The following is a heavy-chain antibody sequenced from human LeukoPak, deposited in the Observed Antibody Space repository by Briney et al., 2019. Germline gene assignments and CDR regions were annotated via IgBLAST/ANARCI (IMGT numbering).Heavy chain of an antibody. CDR3: AREEAGSGSYGDHKTGDY. Sequence: SETLSLTCTVSGASISSSSYYWGWIGQPPGKGLEWIGSIYYSGTNYNPSLKSRVSISVDTSKNQFSLKLSSVTAADTAVYFCAREEAGSGSYGDHKTGDYWGQGTLVTVSS. CDR1: GASISSSSYY. J-gene: IGHJ4*02. CDR2: IYYSGT. D-gene: IGHD3-10*01. V-gene: IGHV4-39*07.